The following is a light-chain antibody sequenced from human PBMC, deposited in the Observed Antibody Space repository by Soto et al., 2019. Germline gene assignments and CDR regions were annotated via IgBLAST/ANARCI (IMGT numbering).Light chain of an antibody. Sequence: DIQMTQSPSSVSASVGDRVTITCRASQAINTWLAWYQQKAGQAPKLLIYGASRLQSGVPSRFSGSGSGTEFTLTISSLQSEDFATYYCQQGSSFPPSFGGGTKVEMK. CDR2: GAS. CDR1: QAINTW. CDR3: QQGSSFPPS. V-gene: IGKV1-12*01. J-gene: IGKJ4*01.